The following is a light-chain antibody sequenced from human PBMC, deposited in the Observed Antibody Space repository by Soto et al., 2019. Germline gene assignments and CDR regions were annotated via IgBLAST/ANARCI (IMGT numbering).Light chain of an antibody. CDR3: QQYNKWPYT. CDR2: RAS. J-gene: IGKJ2*01. Sequence: EIVMTQSPATLSVSPGGSATLSCRASQHVSSNLAWYRQKPGQAPTLLIYRASTRATGIPATFSGSGSETEFTLPISSLQSEDFAVYYCQQYNKWPYTFGQGTKLEI. V-gene: IGKV3-15*01. CDR1: QHVSSN.